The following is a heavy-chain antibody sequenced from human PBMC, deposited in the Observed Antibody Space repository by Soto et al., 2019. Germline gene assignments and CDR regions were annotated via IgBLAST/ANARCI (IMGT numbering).Heavy chain of an antibody. CDR3: ARGKPNCSSSSCYFDY. J-gene: IGHJ4*02. CDR1: GGSISGYS. CDR2: IYKSGST. V-gene: IGHV4-59*01. D-gene: IGHD2-2*01. Sequence: ETLSLTCTVSGGSISGYSWTWIRQPPGKGLEWIGYIYKSGSTNYNPSLKSRVTISVDTSKSQLSLKLTSVTAADTAVYYCARGKPNCSSSSCYFDYWGQGALVTVSS.